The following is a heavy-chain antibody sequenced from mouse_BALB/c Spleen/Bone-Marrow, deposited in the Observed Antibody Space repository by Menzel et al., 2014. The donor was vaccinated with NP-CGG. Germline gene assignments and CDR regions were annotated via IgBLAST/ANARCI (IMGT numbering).Heavy chain of an antibody. V-gene: IGHV1-80*01. D-gene: IGHD1-1*01. J-gene: IGHJ4*01. Sequence: ESGAELVRPGSSVKISCKASGYAFSNNWMNWMKQRPGQGLEWIGQIYPGDGDTNYNGKFKEKATLTADKSSSIAYMQLSSLTSEDSAVYFCHYFGSDYYVMDYWGQGTSVTVSS. CDR3: HYFGSDYYVMDY. CDR1: GYAFSNNW. CDR2: IYPGDGDT.